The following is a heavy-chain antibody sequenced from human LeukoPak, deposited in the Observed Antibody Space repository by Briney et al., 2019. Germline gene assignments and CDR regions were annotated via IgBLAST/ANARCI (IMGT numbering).Heavy chain of an antibody. CDR1: GGTVSSYA. CDR2: IIPIFGTA. CDR3: ARGSGYSYGFGY. D-gene: IGHD5-18*01. V-gene: IGHV1-69*05. J-gene: IGHJ4*02. Sequence: ASVKVSWKASGGTVSSYAISWVRQAPGQGLEWMGGIIPIFGTANYAQKFQGRVTITTDESTSTAYMELSSLRSEDTAVYYSARGSGYSYGFGYWGQGTLVTVSP.